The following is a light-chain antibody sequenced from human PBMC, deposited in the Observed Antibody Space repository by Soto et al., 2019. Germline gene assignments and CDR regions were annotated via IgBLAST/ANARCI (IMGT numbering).Light chain of an antibody. CDR1: QSVSSN. CDR2: GAS. Sequence: EIVMTQSPATLSVSPGERATLSCRASQSVSSNLAWYQQKPGQAPRLLIYGASTRATGIPARFSGSGSGTEFTLTISSLRPDDFATYYCQQYNDYSAWTFGQGTKVDI. J-gene: IGKJ1*01. V-gene: IGKV3D-15*01. CDR3: QQYNDYSAWT.